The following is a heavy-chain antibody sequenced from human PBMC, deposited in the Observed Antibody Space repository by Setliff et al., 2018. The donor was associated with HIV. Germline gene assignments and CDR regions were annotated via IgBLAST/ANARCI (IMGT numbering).Heavy chain of an antibody. J-gene: IGHJ6*03. CDR2: MDPNRGNT. CDR3: ARGEGWELPIPTHYMDV. D-gene: IGHD1-26*01. CDR1: AYPFTTYD. Sequence: ASVKVSCKASAYPFTTYDINWVRQATGQGLEWMGWMDPNRGNTGYAQNFQGRVAMTRNTSISTAYMELSSLRSEDTAVYYCARGEGWELPIPTHYMDVWGKGTTVTVSS. V-gene: IGHV1-8*02.